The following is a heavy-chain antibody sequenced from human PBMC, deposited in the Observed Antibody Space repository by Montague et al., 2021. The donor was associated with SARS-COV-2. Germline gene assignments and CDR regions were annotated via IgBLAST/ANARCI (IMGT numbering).Heavy chain of an antibody. CDR2: IYSGGST. J-gene: IGHJ6*02. Sequence: SLRLSCAASGFTVSSNYMSWVRQAPGKGLEWVSVIYSGGSTYYADSVKGRFTISRDNSKNTLYLQMNSLRAEDTAVYYCARDQRRYGSGSYYGPHYYYYGMDVWGQGTTVTVPS. CDR1: GFTVSSNY. V-gene: IGHV3-66*02. D-gene: IGHD3-10*01. CDR3: ARDQRRYGSGSYYGPHYYYYGMDV.